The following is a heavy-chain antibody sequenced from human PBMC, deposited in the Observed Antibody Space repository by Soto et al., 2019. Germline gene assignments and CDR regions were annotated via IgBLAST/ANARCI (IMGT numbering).Heavy chain of an antibody. J-gene: IGHJ4*02. CDR2: ISLRHHST. V-gene: IGHV1-46*01. Sequence: ASVKVSCKTSGYTFVDYFIHWVRQAPGQGLEWMGIISLRHHSTSYAQKFQDRLSVTRDPSSTTIYMELSSLRAEDTAVYYCARGTYDFDSWGLGTLVTVSS. CDR1: GYTFVDYF. D-gene: IGHD2-2*01. CDR3: ARGTYDFDS.